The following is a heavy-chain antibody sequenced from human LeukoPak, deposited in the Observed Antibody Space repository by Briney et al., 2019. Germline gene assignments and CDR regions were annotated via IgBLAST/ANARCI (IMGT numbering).Heavy chain of an antibody. CDR2: ISWNSGNM. CDR3: AKGPGLGAGKRYLDL. CDR1: GFMFNDYA. D-gene: IGHD6-13*01. J-gene: IGHJ2*01. V-gene: IGHV3-9*01. Sequence: GGSLRLSCAPSGFMFNDYALHWVRQAPGKGLEWVSSISWNSGNMYYVDSVKGRFTISRDNAKNSLSLQMNSLKPEDTALYYYAKGPGLGAGKRYLDLWGRGTLVIVSS.